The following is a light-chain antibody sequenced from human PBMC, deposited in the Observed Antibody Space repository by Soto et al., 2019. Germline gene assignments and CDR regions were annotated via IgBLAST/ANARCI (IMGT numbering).Light chain of an antibody. CDR2: DVS. CDR3: SSYTSSSTRLYV. CDR1: SSDVGGYNY. Sequence: QSVLTQPASVSGSPGQSITISCTGTSSDVGGYNYVSWYQQHPGKAPKLMIYDVSNRPSRVSNRFSGSKSGNTASLTISGLQAEDEADYYCSSYTSSSTRLYVFGTGTKVTVL. V-gene: IGLV2-14*01. J-gene: IGLJ1*01.